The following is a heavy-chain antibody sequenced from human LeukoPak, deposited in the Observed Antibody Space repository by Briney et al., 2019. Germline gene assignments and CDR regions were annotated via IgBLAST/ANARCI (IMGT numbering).Heavy chain of an antibody. CDR3: ARGALPYYDILTGYHTGPTHFDY. V-gene: IGHV4-59*01. CDR2: IYYSGST. Sequence: SETLSLTCTVPGGSISSYYWSWIRQPPGKGLEWIGYIYYSGSTNYNPSLKSRVTISVDTSKNQFSLKLSSVTAADTAVYYCARGALPYYDILTGYHTGPTHFDYWGQGTLVTVSS. J-gene: IGHJ4*02. CDR1: GGSISSYY. D-gene: IGHD3-9*01.